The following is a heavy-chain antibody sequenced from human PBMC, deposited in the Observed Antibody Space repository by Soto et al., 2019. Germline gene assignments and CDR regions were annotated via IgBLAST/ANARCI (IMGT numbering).Heavy chain of an antibody. J-gene: IGHJ4*02. CDR2: ISGSGGST. CDR3: AKGNDYSNYYDY. V-gene: IGHV3-23*01. D-gene: IGHD4-4*01. Sequence: EVQLLESGGGLVQPGGSLRLSCAASGFTFSSYAMSWVRQAPGKGLEWVSAISGSGGSTYYADAVKGRFTISRDNSKNTRYLQMNSLRAEDTAVHYCAKGNDYSNYYDYWGQGTLVTVSS. CDR1: GFTFSSYA.